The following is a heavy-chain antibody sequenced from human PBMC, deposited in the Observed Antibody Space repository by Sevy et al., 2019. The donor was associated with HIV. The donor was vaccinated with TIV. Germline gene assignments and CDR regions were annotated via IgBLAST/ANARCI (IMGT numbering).Heavy chain of an antibody. D-gene: IGHD6-13*01. Sequence: GGSLRLSCAASGFTFSHYALHWVRQAPGKGLDWLAFIHFDGSDKYYADSVKGRFTISRDNSKNTLYLQMNSLRVEDTAVYFCAKNTVAAGVGGFHYWGQGTLVTVSS. CDR1: GFTFSHYA. CDR3: AKNTVAAGVGGFHY. CDR2: IHFDGSDK. V-gene: IGHV3-30*02. J-gene: IGHJ4*02.